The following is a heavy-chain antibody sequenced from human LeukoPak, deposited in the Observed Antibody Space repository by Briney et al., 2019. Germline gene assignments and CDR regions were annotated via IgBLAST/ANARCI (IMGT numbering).Heavy chain of an antibody. CDR2: ISSSGSTI. CDR3: ATIEHYYYYMDV. J-gene: IGHJ6*03. Sequence: PGGSLRLSCAASGFTFSSYEMNWVRQAPGKGLEWVSYISSSGSTIYYADSVKGRFTISRDNAKNSLYLQMNSLRAEDTAVYYCATIEHYYYYMDVWGKGTTVTVSS. V-gene: IGHV3-48*03. CDR1: GFTFSSYE. D-gene: IGHD2/OR15-2a*01.